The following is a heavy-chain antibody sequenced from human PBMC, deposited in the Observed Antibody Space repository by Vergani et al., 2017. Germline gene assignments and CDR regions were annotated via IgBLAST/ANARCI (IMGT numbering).Heavy chain of an antibody. CDR1: GYSSSRGYY. D-gene: IGHD3-16*01. Sequence: QVQLQESGPGLVKPSETLSLTCSVSGYSSSRGYYWGWIRQPPGKGLEWIATVFHSGSAYYNPSLRRRVTISVATSKTQFSLRLTTLTAADPAVYYCARQFWVSQGVGAFETWGRGTEGSVSS. V-gene: IGHV4-38-2*02. CDR3: ARQFWVSQGVGAFET. CDR2: VFHSGSA. J-gene: IGHJ3*02.